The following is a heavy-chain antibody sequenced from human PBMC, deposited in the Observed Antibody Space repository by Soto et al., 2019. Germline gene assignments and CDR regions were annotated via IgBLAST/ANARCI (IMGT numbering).Heavy chain of an antibody. CDR1: GYSFTSFD. CDR3: ARESAYDFVEAPDY. D-gene: IGHD3-3*01. Sequence: ASVKVSCKTFGYSFTSFDVHRVRQASGQGLEWMGWMNPNSGNTDYAQRLQGRVTMTKNTSTSTAYMELRSLRSDDTAVYYCARESAYDFVEAPDYWGQGTLVTVSS. J-gene: IGHJ4*02. V-gene: IGHV1-8*02. CDR2: MNPNSGNT.